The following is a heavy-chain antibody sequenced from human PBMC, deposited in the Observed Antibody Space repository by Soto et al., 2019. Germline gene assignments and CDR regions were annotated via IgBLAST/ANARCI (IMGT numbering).Heavy chain of an antibody. J-gene: IGHJ5*02. CDR3: AKDGYCSSTSCPGWFDP. CDR1: GFTFSSYA. D-gene: IGHD2-2*01. Sequence: EVQLLESGGGLVQPGGSLRLSCAASGFTFSSYAMSWVRQAPGKGLEWVSAISGSGGSTYYADSVKGRFTISRDNSKNTLYLKMNSLRAEDTAVYYCAKDGYCSSTSCPGWFDPWGQGTLVTVSS. CDR2: ISGSGGST. V-gene: IGHV3-23*01.